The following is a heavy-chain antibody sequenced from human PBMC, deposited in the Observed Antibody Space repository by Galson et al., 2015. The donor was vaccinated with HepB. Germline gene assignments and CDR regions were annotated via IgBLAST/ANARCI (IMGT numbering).Heavy chain of an antibody. CDR2: TLYRSKRSI. CDR1: GDSVSRDRAA. D-gene: IGHD5-24*01. J-gene: IGHJ3*02. CDR3: ARVGPGRDGYNYGALDI. V-gene: IGHV6-1*01. Sequence: CAISGDSVSRDRAAWNWIRRPPSRGVGGLGRTLYRSKRSIDYAASVRCRIIINPDTSNNQVSLQLNSVTPEDTAVYYCARVGPGRDGYNYGALDIWDQGTPVTVSS.